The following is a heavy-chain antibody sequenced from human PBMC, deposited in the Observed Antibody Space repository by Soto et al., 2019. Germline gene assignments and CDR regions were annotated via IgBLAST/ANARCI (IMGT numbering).Heavy chain of an antibody. Sequence: SVKVSCKASGGTFSSYAISWVRQAPGQGLEWMGGITPIFGTANYAQKFQGRVTITADKSTSTAYMELSSLRSEDTAVYYCARGGLGYCSSTRCFEVGSYYHSCIDVCDQGPTGTVS. V-gene: IGHV1-69*06. D-gene: IGHD2-2*01. CDR3: ARGGLGYCSSTRCFEVGSYYHSCIDV. CDR2: ITPIFGTA. J-gene: IGHJ6*02. CDR1: GGTFSSYA.